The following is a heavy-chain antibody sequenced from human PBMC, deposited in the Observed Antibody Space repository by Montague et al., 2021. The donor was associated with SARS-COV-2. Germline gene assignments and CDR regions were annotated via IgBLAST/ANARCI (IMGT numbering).Heavy chain of an antibody. CDR3: ARDSGITGADDY. CDR2: ISRDSAEV. V-gene: IGHV3-48*02. CDR1: GFTFSEYH. J-gene: IGHJ4*02. D-gene: IGHD1-14*01. Sequence: SLRLSCAASGFTFSEYHMTWVRQAPGKGLQWVSYISRDSAEVYYAESVKGRFSISRDNDRSAPYLQLNNLRNEDTATYYCARDSGITGADDYWGQGTLVVVSS.